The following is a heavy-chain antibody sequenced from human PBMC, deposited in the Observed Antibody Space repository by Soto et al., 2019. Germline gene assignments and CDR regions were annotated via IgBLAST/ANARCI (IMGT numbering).Heavy chain of an antibody. Sequence: QVQLVQSGAEVKKPGASVKVSCKASGYTFTGYYMHWVRQAPGQGLEWMGWINPNSGGTNYAQKFQGWVTMTRDTSISTAYMELSRLRSDDTAVYYCARGLGLRYFDDADPWFDPWGQGTLVTVSS. CDR2: INPNSGGT. V-gene: IGHV1-2*04. CDR3: ARGLGLRYFDDADPWFDP. CDR1: GYTFTGYY. J-gene: IGHJ5*02. D-gene: IGHD3-9*01.